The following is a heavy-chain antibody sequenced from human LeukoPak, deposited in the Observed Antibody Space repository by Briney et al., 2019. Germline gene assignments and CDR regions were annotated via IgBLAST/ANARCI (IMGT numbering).Heavy chain of an antibody. J-gene: IGHJ4*02. Sequence: GGSLRLSCAASGFTVSSNYMSWVRQAPGKGLEWVSVIYSGGSTYYADSVKGRFTISRDNSKNTLYLQMNSLRAEDTAVYYCARVGGIAARQELDYWGQGTLVTVS. V-gene: IGHV3-66*02. CDR3: ARVGGIAARQELDY. CDR2: IYSGGST. CDR1: GFTVSSNY. D-gene: IGHD6-13*01.